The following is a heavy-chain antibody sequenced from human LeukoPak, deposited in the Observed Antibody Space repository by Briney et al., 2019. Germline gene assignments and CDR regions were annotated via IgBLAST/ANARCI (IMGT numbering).Heavy chain of an antibody. CDR1: GFTFSRYW. CDR2: INSDASRT. Sequence: GGSLKLSCAASGFTFSRYWMHWVRQAPGKGLVWVSRINSDASRTNYADSVKGRFTISRDNAKNTLYLHMNSLRAEDTAVYYCTANWFDPWGQGTLVTVSS. V-gene: IGHV3-74*01. J-gene: IGHJ5*02. CDR3: TANWFDP.